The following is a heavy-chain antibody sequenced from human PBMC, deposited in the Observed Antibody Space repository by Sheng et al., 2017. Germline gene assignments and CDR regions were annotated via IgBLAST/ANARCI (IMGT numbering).Heavy chain of an antibody. Sequence: QVQLQESGPGLVKPSETLSLTCTVSGGSISSYYWSWIRQPPGKGLEWIGYIYYSGSTNYNPSLKSRVTISVDTSKNQFSLKLSSVTRRGHGPCITCARGSLLSGAYYMGRLGAKGTTGHRLL. CDR3: ARGSLLSGAYYMGR. V-gene: IGHV4-59*12. D-gene: IGHD1-26*01. CDR1: GGSISSYY. CDR2: IYYSGST. J-gene: IGHJ6*03.